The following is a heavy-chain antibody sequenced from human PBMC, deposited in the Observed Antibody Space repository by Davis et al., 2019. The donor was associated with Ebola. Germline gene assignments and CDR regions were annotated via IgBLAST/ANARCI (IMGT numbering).Heavy chain of an antibody. Sequence: GESLKISCAASGFTFSSYAMSWVRQAPGKGLEWVSAISGSGGSTYYADSVKGRFTISRDNSKNTLYLQMNSLRAEDTAVYYCAKDGPYDILTGPYNWFDPWGQGTLVTVSS. J-gene: IGHJ5*02. CDR3: AKDGPYDILTGPYNWFDP. CDR1: GFTFSSYA. CDR2: ISGSGGST. V-gene: IGHV3-23*01. D-gene: IGHD3-9*01.